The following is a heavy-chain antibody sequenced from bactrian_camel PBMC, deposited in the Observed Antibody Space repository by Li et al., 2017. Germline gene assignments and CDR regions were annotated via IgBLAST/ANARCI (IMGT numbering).Heavy chain of an antibody. CDR3: ATKRRDARAYNY. CDR1: GLDFSSYY. V-gene: IGHV3S40*01. Sequence: VQLVESGGALVQPGGSLRLSCTSSGLDFSSYYMTWVRQAPGKGLEWVSTINSGGGTTYYADSVKGRYTISRDNAKNTVYLQMNSLKTEETAVYYCATKRRDARAYNYWGQGTQVTVS. J-gene: IGHJ4*01. D-gene: IGHD1*01. CDR2: INSGGGTT.